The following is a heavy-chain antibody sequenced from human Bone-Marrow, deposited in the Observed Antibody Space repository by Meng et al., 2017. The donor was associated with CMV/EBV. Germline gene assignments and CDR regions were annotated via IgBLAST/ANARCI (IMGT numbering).Heavy chain of an antibody. CDR1: GFTFSSYG. CDR2: INSDGSST. D-gene: IGHD3-22*01. CDR3: AKDPAYDSLGY. J-gene: IGHJ4*02. Sequence: GESLKISCAASGFTFSSYGMHWVRQAPGKGLVWVSRINSDGSSTSYADSVKGRFTISRDNAKNTLYLQMNSLRAEDTAVYYCAKDPAYDSLGYWGQGTLVTVSS. V-gene: IGHV3-74*01.